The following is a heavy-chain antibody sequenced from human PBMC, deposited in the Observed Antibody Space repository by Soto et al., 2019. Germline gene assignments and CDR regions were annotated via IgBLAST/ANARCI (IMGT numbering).Heavy chain of an antibody. Sequence: QVQLVQSGAEVRRPGSSVKVSCKASEDTFSTYAIGWVRQAPGQGLEWMGGIIPIFDTTNYAQSFRDRVTITADKSTNPVYMELSSRRFEDTAVYYCARSSRWSVDSYSGFHAWGQGTTVTVSS. CDR2: IIPIFDTT. D-gene: IGHD2-15*01. V-gene: IGHV1-69*06. CDR1: EDTFSTYA. CDR3: ARSSRWSVDSYSGFHA. J-gene: IGHJ6*02.